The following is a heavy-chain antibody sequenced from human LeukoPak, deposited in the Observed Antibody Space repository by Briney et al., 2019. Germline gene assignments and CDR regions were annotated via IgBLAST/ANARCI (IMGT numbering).Heavy chain of an antibody. D-gene: IGHD3-9*01. CDR1: RASISSYC. CDR3: ASTMRTLRDLGCFGR. CDR2: IYYGVRT. V-gene: IGHV4-59*08. Sequence: SETLSLTCPVARASISSYCWSWIRPPPGKGLEWNGYIYYGVRTNYNPSLKSRVTLSVDTSKKQFSRKLRAVDAADTPVFSLASTMRTLRDLGCFGRWGPGILVTVSS. J-gene: IGHJ5*02.